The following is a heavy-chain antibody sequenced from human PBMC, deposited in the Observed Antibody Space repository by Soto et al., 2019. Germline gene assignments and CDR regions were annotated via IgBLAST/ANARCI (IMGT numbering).Heavy chain of an antibody. Sequence: QVHLVQSGAELNKPGASVRVSCKASGYSFTRNGISWVRQATGQGLGWIGWISAKNGDTNYAQKFQGRVSMTTDTSKSTAYMDLRSLRSDDTAVDYCVRDRDSDTWPSRDVWGKGTTVTFSS. CDR3: VRDRDSDTWPSRDV. V-gene: IGHV1-18*01. CDR2: ISAKNGDT. J-gene: IGHJ6*04. D-gene: IGHD1-26*01. CDR1: GYSFTRNG.